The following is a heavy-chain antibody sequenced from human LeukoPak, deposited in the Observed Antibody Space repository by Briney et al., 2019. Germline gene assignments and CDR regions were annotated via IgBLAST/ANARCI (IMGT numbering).Heavy chain of an antibody. CDR3: AKDRRISRYCSGGSCYRFDY. V-gene: IGHV3-30*02. D-gene: IGHD2-15*01. J-gene: IGHJ4*02. Sequence: GGSLSLSCAASGFTFSSYGMHWVRRAPGKGLEGGAFIRYDGRSKYYAESVKGRFTISRDNSKNKLYLQMNSLRAEDTAVYYCAKDRRISRYCSGGSCYRFDYWGQGTLVTVSS. CDR1: GFTFSSYG. CDR2: IRYDGRSK.